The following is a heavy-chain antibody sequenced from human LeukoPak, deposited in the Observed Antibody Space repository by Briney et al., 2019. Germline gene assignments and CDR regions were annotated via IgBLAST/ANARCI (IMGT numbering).Heavy chain of an antibody. D-gene: IGHD3-22*01. J-gene: IGHJ4*02. CDR2: ISGSGSYT. V-gene: IGHV3-23*01. CDR3: VKDSKYYYDSSGFYDY. CDR1: GFTFSSYA. Sequence: GGSLRLSCAASGFTFSSYAMSWVRQAPGKGLEWVSGISGSGSYTYYADSVKGRSTISRDNSKNTLYLQMNSLRAEDTAVYYCVKDSKYYYDSSGFYDYWGQGTLVTVSS.